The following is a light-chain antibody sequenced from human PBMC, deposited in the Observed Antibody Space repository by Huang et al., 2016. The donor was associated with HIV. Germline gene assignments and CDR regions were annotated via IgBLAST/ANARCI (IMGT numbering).Light chain of an antibody. CDR1: ENIVYS. CDR2: AAS. V-gene: IGKV1-39*01. Sequence: DIQLTQSPSSLSASVGDGITITCRASENIVYSLSWFRQRPGRAPEALIYAASRLHAGVPSQFRATGSVTNFTLSIDGLGPEDFATYYCQQSRSLPRTYGGGTKVDI. CDR3: QQSRSLPRT. J-gene: IGKJ4*01.